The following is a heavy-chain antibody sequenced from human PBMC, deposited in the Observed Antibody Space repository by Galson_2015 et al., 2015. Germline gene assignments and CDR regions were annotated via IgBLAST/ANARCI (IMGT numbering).Heavy chain of an antibody. CDR3: ARDRGTAMEVYWYFDL. Sequence: LRLSCAASGFTFSSYGMHWVRQAPGKGLEWVAVIWYDGSNKYYADSVKGRFTISRDNSKNTLYLQMNSLRAEDTAVYYCARDRGTAMEVYWYFDLWGRGTLVTVSS. J-gene: IGHJ2*01. V-gene: IGHV3-33*01. CDR1: GFTFSSYG. D-gene: IGHD5-18*01. CDR2: IWYDGSNK.